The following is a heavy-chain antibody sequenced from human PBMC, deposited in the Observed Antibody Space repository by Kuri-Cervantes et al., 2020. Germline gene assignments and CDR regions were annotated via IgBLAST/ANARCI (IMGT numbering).Heavy chain of an antibody. CDR1: GGSISSYY. Sequence: SETLSLTCTVSGGSISSYYWSWIRQPPGKGLEWIGYIYYSGSTNYNPSLKSRVTISVDTSKNQFSLKLSSVTAADTAVYYCARYVYYTLTSDSTDDSSGRYRLFAFDIWGQGTMVTVSS. D-gene: IGHD3-22*01. CDR3: ARYVYYTLTSDSTDDSSGRYRLFAFDI. V-gene: IGHV4-59*01. CDR2: IYYSGST. J-gene: IGHJ3*02.